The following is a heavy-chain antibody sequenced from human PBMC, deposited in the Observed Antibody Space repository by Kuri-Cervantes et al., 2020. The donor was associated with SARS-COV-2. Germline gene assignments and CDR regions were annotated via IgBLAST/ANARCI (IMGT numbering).Heavy chain of an antibody. CDR3: SRGVCGGICYSSYRRYYFDY. V-gene: IGHV4-34*01. Sequence: AESLTLSCAVYGGSFSGYYWSWIRQPPGKGLEWIGEINHSGSTNYNPSLKSRVTISVDTSKNQFSLKLSSVTAADTAAYYCSRGVCGGICYSSYRRYYFDYWGQGTLVTVSS. CDR2: INHSGST. J-gene: IGHJ4*02. CDR1: GGSFSGYY. D-gene: IGHD2-21*02.